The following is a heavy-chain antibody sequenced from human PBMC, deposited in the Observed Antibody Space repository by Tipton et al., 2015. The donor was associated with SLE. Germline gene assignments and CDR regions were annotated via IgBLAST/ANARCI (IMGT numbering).Heavy chain of an antibody. J-gene: IGHJ4*02. CDR2: IYHSGST. CDR3: ARDEPDGDSSGTPGDY. D-gene: IGHD3-22*01. Sequence: TLSLTCAVSGGSISSSNWWSWVRQPPGKGLEWIGEIYHSGSTNYNPSLKSRVTMSVDTSKNQFSLNLNSVTAADTAVYYCARDEPDGDSSGTPGDYWGQGTLVTVSS. CDR1: GGSISSSNW. V-gene: IGHV4-4*02.